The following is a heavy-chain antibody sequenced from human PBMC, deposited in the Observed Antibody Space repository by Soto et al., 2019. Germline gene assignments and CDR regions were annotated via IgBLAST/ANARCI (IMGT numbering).Heavy chain of an antibody. Sequence: QVHLVQSGAEVKKPGASVKVSCKTSGYNFTSYGITWVRQAPGQGLEWMGWISAHNGNTDYAQKLQGRVIVTRVTSSSTAYMELRSLISDDTAVYYCARGWYGDYWGQGALVTVSS. CDR2: ISAHNGNT. V-gene: IGHV1-18*01. CDR3: ARGWYGDY. J-gene: IGHJ4*02. CDR1: GYNFTSYG. D-gene: IGHD2-15*01.